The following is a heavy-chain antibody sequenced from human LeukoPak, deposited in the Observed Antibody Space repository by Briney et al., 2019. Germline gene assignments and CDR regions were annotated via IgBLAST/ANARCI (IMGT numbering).Heavy chain of an antibody. CDR2: ISGSGGST. J-gene: IGHJ4*02. V-gene: IGHV3-23*01. D-gene: IGHD2-15*01. CDR1: GFTFSSYA. Sequence: QPGGSLRLSCAASGFTFSSYAMSWVRQAPGKGLEWVSAISGSGGSTYYADSVKGRFTISRDNSKNTLYLQMNSLRAEDTAVYYCAKDPGYCSGGSCYSGLPSYFDYWGQGTLVTVSS. CDR3: AKDPGYCSGGSCYSGLPSYFDY.